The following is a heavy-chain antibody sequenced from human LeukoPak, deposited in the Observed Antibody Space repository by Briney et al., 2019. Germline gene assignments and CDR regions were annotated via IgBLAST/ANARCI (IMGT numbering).Heavy chain of an antibody. Sequence: GGSLRLSRATSGFIFGNYWMHWVRQAPGKGLVWVSRINNDGSSTTYADSVKGRFTISRDNARNTLYLQMNSLRAEDTAVYYCARDGISCSGGHCYFASWGQGTLVTVSS. V-gene: IGHV3-74*01. D-gene: IGHD2-15*01. CDR1: GFIFGNYW. J-gene: IGHJ4*02. CDR2: INNDGSST. CDR3: ARDGISCSGGHCYFAS.